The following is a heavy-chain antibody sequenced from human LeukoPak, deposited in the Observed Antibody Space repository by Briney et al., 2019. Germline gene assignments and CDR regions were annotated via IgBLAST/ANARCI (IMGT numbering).Heavy chain of an antibody. D-gene: IGHD6-13*01. V-gene: IGHV3-74*01. J-gene: IGHJ4*02. Sequence: GGSLRLSCAASGFKFDIYWMHWVRQAPGKGLVWVSRVNRDGSSTSYADSVKGRFTISRDNAKNTLSLQMNGLRAEDTAVYYCARDRSISAAGDTYWGQGTLVTVSS. CDR2: VNRDGSST. CDR1: GFKFDIYW. CDR3: ARDRSISAAGDTY.